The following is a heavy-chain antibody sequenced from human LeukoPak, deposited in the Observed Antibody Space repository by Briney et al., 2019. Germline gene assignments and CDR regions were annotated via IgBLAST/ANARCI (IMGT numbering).Heavy chain of an antibody. CDR2: INSDGSST. V-gene: IGHV3-74*01. CDR3: ARDLGVSGAVAEFDY. D-gene: IGHD6-19*01. CDR1: GFTFSSYW. J-gene: IGHJ4*02. Sequence: GGSLRLSCAASGFTFSSYWMHWVRQAPGKGLVWVSRINSDGSSTSYADSVKGRFTISRDNAKNSLYLQMNSLRAEDTAVYYCARDLGVSGAVAEFDYWGQGTLVTVSS.